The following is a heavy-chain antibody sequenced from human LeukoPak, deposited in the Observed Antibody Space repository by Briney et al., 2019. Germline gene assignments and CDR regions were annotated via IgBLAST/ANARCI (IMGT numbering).Heavy chain of an antibody. CDR1: GGTFSSYA. Sequence: SVKVSCKASGGTFSSYAISWVRQAPGQGLEWMGRIIPIFGTANYAQKFQGRVTITTDESTSTAYMELSSLRSEDTAVYYCARAAIYYYDSSGYYYPFDYWGQGTLVTVSS. J-gene: IGHJ4*02. D-gene: IGHD3-22*01. V-gene: IGHV1-69*05. CDR2: IIPIFGTA. CDR3: ARAAIYYYDSSGYYYPFDY.